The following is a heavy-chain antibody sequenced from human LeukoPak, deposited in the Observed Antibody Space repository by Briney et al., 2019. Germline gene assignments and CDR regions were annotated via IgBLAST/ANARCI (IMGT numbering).Heavy chain of an antibody. J-gene: IGHJ4*02. CDR2: FDPEDGEA. CDR1: GYSHTEVS. D-gene: IGHD6-19*01. Sequence: ASVKVSCKVSGYSHTEVSTHWVRQAPGKGLEWMGGFDPEDGEAIYAQKVQGRLTMTEDTSIDTAFMELRSLKSEDTAIYYCVTDIRSGWRNYWGQGTLITVSS. V-gene: IGHV1-24*01. CDR3: VTDIRSGWRNY.